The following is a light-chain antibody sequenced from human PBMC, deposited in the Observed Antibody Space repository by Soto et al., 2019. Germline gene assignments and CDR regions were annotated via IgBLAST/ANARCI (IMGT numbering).Light chain of an antibody. CDR3: CSYAGSYTLWV. J-gene: IGLJ3*02. Sequence: QSVLTQPRSVSESPGQSVTISCTGTSSDVGAYNYVSWYQQHPGKAPKLIIYDVSKRPSGVPDRFSGSKSGNTASLTIPGLQADDEADYYCCSYAGSYTLWVFGGGTKLTVL. CDR1: SSDVGAYNY. CDR2: DVS. V-gene: IGLV2-11*01.